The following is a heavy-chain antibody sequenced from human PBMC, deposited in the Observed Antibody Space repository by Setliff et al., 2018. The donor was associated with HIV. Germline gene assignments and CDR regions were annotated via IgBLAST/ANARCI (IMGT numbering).Heavy chain of an antibody. V-gene: IGHV1-2*02. Sequence: GASVKVSCKASGDAFTDYYIHWVRQAPGQGLEWMGWINPNSGGTNYAQKFQGRVTMTRDTSISTAFMGLSRLRSDDTAVYYCARDPGYKSSWYGAFDIWGQGTMVTVSS. CDR1: GDAFTDYY. CDR2: INPNSGGT. D-gene: IGHD6-13*01. CDR3: ARDPGYKSSWYGAFDI. J-gene: IGHJ3*02.